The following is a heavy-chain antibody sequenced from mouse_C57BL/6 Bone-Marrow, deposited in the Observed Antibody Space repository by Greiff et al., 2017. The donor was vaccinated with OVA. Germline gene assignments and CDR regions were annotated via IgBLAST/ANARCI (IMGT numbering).Heavy chain of an antibody. CDR3: ARRGLYDGHYGDFDY. CDR1: GYTFTNYW. Sequence: VQLQQSGAELVRPGTSVKMSCKASGYTFTNYWIGWAKQRPGHGLEWIGDIYPGGGYTNYNEKFKGKATLTADKSSSTAYMQFSSLTSEDSAIYYCARRGLYDGHYGDFDYWGQGTTLTVSS. V-gene: IGHV1-63*01. J-gene: IGHJ2*01. CDR2: IYPGGGYT. D-gene: IGHD2-3*01.